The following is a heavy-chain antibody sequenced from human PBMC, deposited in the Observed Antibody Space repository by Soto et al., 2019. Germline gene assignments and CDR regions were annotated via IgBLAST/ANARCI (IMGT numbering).Heavy chain of an antibody. D-gene: IGHD6-19*01. CDR3: AKDSGEYSSGLHDAFDI. CDR1: GFTFSSYA. Sequence: GGSLRLSCAASGFTFSSYAMSWVRQAPGKGLEWVSAISGSGGSTYYADSVKGRFTISRDNSKNTLYLQMNSLRAEDTAVYYCAKDSGEYSSGLHDAFDIWGQGTMVTVS. V-gene: IGHV3-23*01. J-gene: IGHJ3*02. CDR2: ISGSGGST.